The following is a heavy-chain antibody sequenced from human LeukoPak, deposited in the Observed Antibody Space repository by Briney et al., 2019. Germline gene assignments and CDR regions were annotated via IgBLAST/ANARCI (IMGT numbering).Heavy chain of an antibody. V-gene: IGHV4-59*01. CDR1: GGSISSYY. D-gene: IGHD6-19*01. CDR3: ARGSAVAGILDY. Sequence: SETLSLTCTVSGGSISSYYWSWIRQPPGKGLEWIGYIYYSGSTNYNPSLKSRVTISVDTSKNQFSLKLSSVTAADTAVYYCARGSAVAGILDYWGQGTLVIVSS. J-gene: IGHJ4*02. CDR2: IYYSGST.